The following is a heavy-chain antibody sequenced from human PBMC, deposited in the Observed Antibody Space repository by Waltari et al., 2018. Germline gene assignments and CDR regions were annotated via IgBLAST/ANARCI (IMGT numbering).Heavy chain of an antibody. CDR1: GYRFTDYH. Sequence: QVQLVQSGTEVKKPGAAVKVSCQASGYRFTDYHPHWVRQTPGQGLEWLGWINPKNGDTSYAQNFLGRVTMTRDTSINTVYMDLSGLRSDDTAVFYCARDPGPIVGAPDYWGQGTLVTVSS. D-gene: IGHD1-26*01. J-gene: IGHJ4*02. CDR2: INPKNGDT. V-gene: IGHV1-2*02. CDR3: ARDPGPIVGAPDY.